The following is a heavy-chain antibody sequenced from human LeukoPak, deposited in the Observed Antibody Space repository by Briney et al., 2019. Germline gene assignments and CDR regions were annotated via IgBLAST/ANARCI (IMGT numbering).Heavy chain of an antibody. CDR2: ISGGGDNT. CDR3: AKVSGSYKEIDY. V-gene: IGHV3-23*01. J-gene: IGHJ4*02. Sequence: GGSLRLSCAVSGFPFSDFAMSWVRQAPGKGLEWVSTISGGGDNTYFADSVKGRFTISRDNSKNTLYLQMNSLRAEDTAVYYCAKVSGSYKEIDYWGQGTLVTVSS. D-gene: IGHD1-26*01. CDR1: GFPFSDFA.